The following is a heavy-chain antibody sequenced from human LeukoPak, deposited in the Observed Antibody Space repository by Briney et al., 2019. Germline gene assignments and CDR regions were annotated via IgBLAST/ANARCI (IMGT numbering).Heavy chain of an antibody. D-gene: IGHD3-3*01. J-gene: IGHJ6*03. CDR1: GGSISSGDYY. CDR3: ARATYDFWSGFFYYYYMDV. V-gene: IGHV4-30-4*08. CDR2: IYYSGST. Sequence: SQTLSLTCTVSGGSISSGDYYWSWIRQPPGKGLEWIGYIYYSGSTYYNPSLKSRVTISVDTSKNQFSLKLSSVTAADTAVYYCARATYDFWSGFFYYYYMDVWGKGTTVTVSS.